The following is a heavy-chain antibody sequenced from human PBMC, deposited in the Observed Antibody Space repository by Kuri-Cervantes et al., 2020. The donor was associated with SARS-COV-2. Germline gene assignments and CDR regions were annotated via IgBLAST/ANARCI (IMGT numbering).Heavy chain of an antibody. D-gene: IGHD3-3*01. V-gene: IGHV4-39*01. CDR3: ARQMMSSITIFGVVITRNWFDL. CDR1: GGSISSNSYY. CDR2: IYYSGST. J-gene: IGHJ5*02. Sequence: SETLSLTCTVSGGSISSNSYYWGWIRQPPGKGLEWIGSIYYSGSTYYNPSLKSRVTISVDTSKNQFSLKLSSVTAADTAVYYCARQMMSSITIFGVVITRNWFDLWGQGTLVTVSS.